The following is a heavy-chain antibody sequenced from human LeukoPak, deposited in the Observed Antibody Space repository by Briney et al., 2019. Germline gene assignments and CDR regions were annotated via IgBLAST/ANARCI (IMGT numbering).Heavy chain of an antibody. CDR3: ARARNYYDSSGYLDY. D-gene: IGHD3-22*01. CDR1: GGSISSYY. Sequence: SETLSLTCTVSGGSISSYYWSWIRQPPGKGLEWIGYIYYSGSTNYNPSLKSRVTISVDTSKNQFSRKLSSVTAADTAVYYCARARNYYDSSGYLDYWGQGTLVTVSS. CDR2: IYYSGST. V-gene: IGHV4-59*01. J-gene: IGHJ4*02.